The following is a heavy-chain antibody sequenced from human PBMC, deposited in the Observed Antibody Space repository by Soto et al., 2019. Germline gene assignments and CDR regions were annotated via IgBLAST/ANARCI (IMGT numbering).Heavy chain of an antibody. J-gene: IGHJ6*02. CDR1: AFTISSYE. V-gene: IGHV3-48*03. CDR2: ISSSGSTI. Sequence: AGALRLSCAASAFTISSYEMNWLLQAPGKGLEWVSYISSSGSTIYYADSVKGRFTISRDNAKNSLYLQMSSLRAEDTAVYYCARDQDYYYGMDVWGQGTTVTVSS. CDR3: ARDQDYYYGMDV.